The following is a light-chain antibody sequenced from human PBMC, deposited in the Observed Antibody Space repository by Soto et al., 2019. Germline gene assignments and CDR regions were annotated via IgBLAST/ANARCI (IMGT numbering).Light chain of an antibody. CDR3: QQYYSTPLT. V-gene: IGKV4-1*01. CDR2: WAT. J-gene: IGKJ4*01. Sequence: DIVLTHSADSLALSLCESSTINCKASESVLYRSNNKDYFAWYQQKAGQPPKLLIYWATTRESGVPDRFSGSGSGTDFTLTISSLQAEDVAVYYCQQYYSTPLTFGGGTKVDI. CDR1: ESVLYRSNNKDY.